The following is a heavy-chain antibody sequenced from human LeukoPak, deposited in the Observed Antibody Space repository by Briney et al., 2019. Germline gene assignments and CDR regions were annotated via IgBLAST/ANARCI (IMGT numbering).Heavy chain of an antibody. J-gene: IGHJ4*02. CDR2: IYHSGST. CDR1: GGSISSGGYS. D-gene: IGHD4-23*01. V-gene: IGHV4-30-2*01. CDR3: ARGVGYGGTINFDY. Sequence: SQTLSLTCAVSGGSISSGGYSWSWIRQPPGKGLEWIGYIYHSGSTYYNPSLKSRVTISVDRSKNQFSLKLSSVTAADTAVYYCARGVGYGGTINFDYWGQGTLVTVSS.